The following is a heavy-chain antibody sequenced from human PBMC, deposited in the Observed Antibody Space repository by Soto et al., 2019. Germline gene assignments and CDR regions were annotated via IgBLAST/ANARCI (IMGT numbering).Heavy chain of an antibody. J-gene: IGHJ6*02. CDR1: GDSVTSVSDY. CDR3: ARGVGFGYYYYHMDL. CDR2: IYYSGSA. Sequence: PSETLSLTCTVSGDSVTSVSDYWSWIRQPPGKRLEWIGYIYYSGSADYNPSLGSRVTISIDTSKNQFSLKLTSVTAADTAVYYCARGVGFGYYYYHMDLWGQGTTVTVSS. D-gene: IGHD3-10*01. V-gene: IGHV4-61*01.